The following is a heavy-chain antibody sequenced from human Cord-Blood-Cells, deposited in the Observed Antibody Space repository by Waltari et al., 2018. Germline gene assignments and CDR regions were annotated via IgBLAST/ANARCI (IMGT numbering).Heavy chain of an antibody. Sequence: EVQLVESGGGLVKPGGSLRLSCAASGFTFSGYSMTWVRQAPGKGLEWVSSISSSSSYIYYADSVKGRFTISRDNAKNSLYLQMNSLRAEDTAVYYCARATITLDAFDIWGQGTMVTDSS. J-gene: IGHJ3*02. V-gene: IGHV3-21*01. CDR3: ARATITLDAFDI. CDR2: ISSSSSYI. CDR1: GFTFSGYS.